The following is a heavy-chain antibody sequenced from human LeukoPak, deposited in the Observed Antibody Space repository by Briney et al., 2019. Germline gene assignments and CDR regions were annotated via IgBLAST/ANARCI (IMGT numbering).Heavy chain of an antibody. CDR2: IYTSGST. D-gene: IGHD2-15*01. Sequence: SETLSLTCIVSRGSISKYYWSWIRQSPGKGLEWIGRIYTSGSTNYNPSLKSRVTMSVDTSKNQFSLKLSSVTAADTAVYYCASWVVGDAFDIWGQGTMVTVSS. CDR1: RGSISKYY. J-gene: IGHJ3*02. V-gene: IGHV4-4*07. CDR3: ASWVVGDAFDI.